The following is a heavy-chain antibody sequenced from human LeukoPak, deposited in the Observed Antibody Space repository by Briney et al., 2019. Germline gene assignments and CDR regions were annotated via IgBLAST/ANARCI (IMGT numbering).Heavy chain of an antibody. D-gene: IGHD2-15*01. CDR3: ARDLSGYCSGGSCYNWFDP. CDR1: GGSISSGGYY. Sequence: SQTLSLTCTVSGGSISSGGYYWSWIRQHPGKGLEWIGYIYYSGGTYYNPSLKSRVTISVDTSKNQFSLKLSSVTAADTAVYYCARDLSGYCSGGSCYNWFDPWGQGTLVTVSS. J-gene: IGHJ5*02. CDR2: IYYSGGT. V-gene: IGHV4-31*03.